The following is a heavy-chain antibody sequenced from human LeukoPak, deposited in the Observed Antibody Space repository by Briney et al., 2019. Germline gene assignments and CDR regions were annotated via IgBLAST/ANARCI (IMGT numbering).Heavy chain of an antibody. Sequence: GGSLRLSCAASGFTFSDYYMSWIRQAPGKGLEWVSYISSSGSTTYYADSVKGRFTISRDNSKNTLYLQMNSLRAEDTAIYYCAKDGYGSGSYSQYFDYWGQGTLVTVSS. J-gene: IGHJ4*02. CDR1: GFTFSDYY. CDR2: ISSSGSTT. V-gene: IGHV3-11*01. D-gene: IGHD3-10*01. CDR3: AKDGYGSGSYSQYFDY.